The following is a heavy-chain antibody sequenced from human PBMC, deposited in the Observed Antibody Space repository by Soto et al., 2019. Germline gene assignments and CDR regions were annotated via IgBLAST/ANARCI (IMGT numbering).Heavy chain of an antibody. CDR3: AKDPGYCSGGSCYSPY. CDR1: GFTFSSYG. D-gene: IGHD2-15*01. J-gene: IGHJ4*02. Sequence: QVQLVESGGGVVQPGRSLRLSCAASGFTFSSYGMHWVRQAPGKGLKWVAVISYDGSNKYYADSVKGRFTISRDNSKNTLYLQMNSLRAEDTAVYYCAKDPGYCSGGSCYSPYWGQGTLVTVSS. V-gene: IGHV3-30*18. CDR2: ISYDGSNK.